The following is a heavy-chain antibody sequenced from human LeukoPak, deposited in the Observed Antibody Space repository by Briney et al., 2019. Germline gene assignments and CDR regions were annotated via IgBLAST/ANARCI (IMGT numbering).Heavy chain of an antibody. CDR3: ARDFNQVLSS. V-gene: IGHV1-2*02. Sequence: MHXVRQAPGQGLEWMGWINPNSGGTNYAQKFQGRVTITRDTSISTAYMELSRLRSDDTAVYYCARDFNQVLSSWGQGTLVTVSS. CDR2: INPNSGGT. D-gene: IGHD2/OR15-2a*01. J-gene: IGHJ4*02.